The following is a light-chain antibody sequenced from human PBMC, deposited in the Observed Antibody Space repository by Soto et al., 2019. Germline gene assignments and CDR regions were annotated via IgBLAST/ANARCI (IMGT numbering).Light chain of an antibody. CDR3: QQYSTYTPRT. J-gene: IGKJ1*01. Sequence: DIQMTQTPSTLSASVGDRATITCRASQSFSTWLAWYQQKPGKAPKLLIFDAASLERGVPSRFSGSGSGTEFTLTISSLQPDDFATYYCQQYSTYTPRTFGQGTKVDIK. CDR1: QSFSTW. CDR2: DAA. V-gene: IGKV1-5*01.